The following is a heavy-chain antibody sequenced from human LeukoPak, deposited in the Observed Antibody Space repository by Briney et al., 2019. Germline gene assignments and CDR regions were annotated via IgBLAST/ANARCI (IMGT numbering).Heavy chain of an antibody. D-gene: IGHD6-19*01. V-gene: IGHV3-53*04. J-gene: IGHJ4*02. CDR3: ARVRLGSGWSLFDF. Sequence: GGSLRLSCAASGFTDSSNYMSWVRQAPGKGLEWVSVIYSGGSTYYADSVKGRFTISRHISQNTLYLQMNSLRAEDTAVYYCARVRLGSGWSLFDFWGQGTLVTVSS. CDR2: IYSGGST. CDR1: GFTDSSNY.